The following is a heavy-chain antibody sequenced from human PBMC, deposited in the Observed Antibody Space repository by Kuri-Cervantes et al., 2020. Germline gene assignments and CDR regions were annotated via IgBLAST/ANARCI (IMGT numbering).Heavy chain of an antibody. D-gene: IGHD4-23*01. CDR3: ARGDGGTTVATDY. J-gene: IGHJ4*02. Sequence: GESLKISCAASGSTFSTNSMDWVRQAPGKGLEWVSYISRSSSTIFYADSVKGRFTISRDDANNSLYLQVHSLRAEDTAVYYCARGDGGTTVATDYWGQGTLVTVSS. CDR1: GSTFSTNS. CDR2: ISRSSSTI. V-gene: IGHV3-48*01.